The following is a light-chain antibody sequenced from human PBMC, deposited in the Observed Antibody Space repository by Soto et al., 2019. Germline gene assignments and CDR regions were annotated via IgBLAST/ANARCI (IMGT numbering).Light chain of an antibody. V-gene: IGKV3-20*01. J-gene: IGKJ4*01. Sequence: EIVLTQSPGTLSLSPGERATLSRRASQSVSSHYLAWYQQKPGQAPRLLIYGASTRATGIPDRFSGSGSGTDFTLTITRLEPEDFAVYSCQQYGSSPTFGGGTKV. CDR1: QSVSSHY. CDR3: QQYGSSPT. CDR2: GAS.